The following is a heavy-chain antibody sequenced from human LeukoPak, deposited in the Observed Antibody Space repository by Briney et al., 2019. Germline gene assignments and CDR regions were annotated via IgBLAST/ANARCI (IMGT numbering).Heavy chain of an antibody. J-gene: IGHJ5*02. CDR2: IKGDGIST. D-gene: IGHD3-3*01. CDR1: GFDFSSNW. V-gene: IGHV3-74*01. Sequence: GGSLRLSCAASGFDFSSNWMHRVRHAPGQGLVWVSRIKGDGISTNYADSVKGRFTISRDNAKNTLYLQMNSLRAEDTAVYYCVVQHYDFWSGYSPNWFDPWGQGTLVTVSS. CDR3: VVQHYDFWSGYSPNWFDP.